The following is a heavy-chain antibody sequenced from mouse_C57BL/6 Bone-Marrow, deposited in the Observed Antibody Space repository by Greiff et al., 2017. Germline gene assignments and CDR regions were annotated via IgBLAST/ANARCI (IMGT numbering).Heavy chain of an antibody. CDR3: ARENDGY. J-gene: IGHJ3*02. CDR2: IHPNSGST. Sequence: QVQLQQPGAELVKPGASVKLSCKASGYTFTSYWMHWVKQRPGQGLEWIGVIHPNSGSTNYNEKFKSKATLTVDKSTSTAYMQLRSLTSEDSAVYYCARENDGYWGQGTLVTVSA. V-gene: IGHV1-64*01. CDR1: GYTFTSYW.